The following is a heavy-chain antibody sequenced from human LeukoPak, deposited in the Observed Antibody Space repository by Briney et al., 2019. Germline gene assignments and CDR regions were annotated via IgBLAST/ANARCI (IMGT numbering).Heavy chain of an antibody. D-gene: IGHD2-15*01. V-gene: IGHV4-39*07. J-gene: IGHJ4*02. CDR3: VRTLIAAADY. Sequence: PSETLSLTCTVSGGSISSSSYYWGWIRQPPGKGLEWIGSIYYSGSTYYNPSLKSRVTVSVDTSKNQFSLKLSSVTAEDTALYYCVRTLIAAADYWGQGTLVTVSS. CDR1: GGSISSSSYY. CDR2: IYYSGST.